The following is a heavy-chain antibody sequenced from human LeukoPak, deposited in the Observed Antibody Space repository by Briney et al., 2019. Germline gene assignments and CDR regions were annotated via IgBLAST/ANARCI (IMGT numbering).Heavy chain of an antibody. J-gene: IGHJ5*02. CDR3: ARDQYHGSGTYARFHP. Sequence: SETLSLACTVSGGSISSYYWSWIRHPPGKGLEWIGYMYYSGSTNYNPSLKSRLTISVDTSKNQFSLMLNSVNAADTAVYYCARDQYHGSGTYARFHPWGQGLLVTVSS. CDR1: GGSISSYY. D-gene: IGHD3-10*01. CDR2: MYYSGST. V-gene: IGHV4-59*01.